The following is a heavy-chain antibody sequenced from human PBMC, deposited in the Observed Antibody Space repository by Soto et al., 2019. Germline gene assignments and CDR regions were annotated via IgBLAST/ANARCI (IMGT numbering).Heavy chain of an antibody. D-gene: IGHD3-22*01. CDR1: GYTFTSYG. J-gene: IGHJ4*02. Sequence: ASVKVSCKASGYTFTSYGISWVRQAPGQGLEWMGWISAYNGNTNYAQKLQGRVTVTTDTSTSTAYMELRSLRSDDTAVYYCARTDDSSGYYYFDYWGQGTLVTVSS. CDR2: ISAYNGNT. V-gene: IGHV1-18*01. CDR3: ARTDDSSGYYYFDY.